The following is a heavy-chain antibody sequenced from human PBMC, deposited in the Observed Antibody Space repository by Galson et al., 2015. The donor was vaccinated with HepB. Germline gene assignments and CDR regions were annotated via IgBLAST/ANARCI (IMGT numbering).Heavy chain of an antibody. J-gene: IGHJ4*02. CDR2: ISSSSDTT. CDR1: GFTFSTYS. CDR3: ARDIIAKVDMWFDY. V-gene: IGHV3-48*04. D-gene: IGHD2/OR15-2a*01. Sequence: SLRLSCAASGFTFSTYSMNWVRQAPGKGLEWVSYISSSSDTTYYADSVRGRFTIPRDNAKNLLYLQMNSLRAEDTAVYYCARDIIAKVDMWFDYWGQGTLVTVSS.